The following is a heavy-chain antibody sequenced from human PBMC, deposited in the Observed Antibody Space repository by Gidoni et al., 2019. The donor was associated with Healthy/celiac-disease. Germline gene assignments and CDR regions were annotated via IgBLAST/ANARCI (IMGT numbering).Heavy chain of an antibody. CDR3: ARVSGGSYVRFDY. J-gene: IGHJ4*02. Sequence: QVQLVQSGAEVKKRGASVKVSCEASGYTFTGYYMPWVRQAPGQGLEWMGWINPNSGGTNYAQKFQGRVTMTRDTSISTAYMELSRLRSDDTAVYYCARVSGGSYVRFDYWGQGTLVTVSS. CDR2: INPNSGGT. D-gene: IGHD1-26*01. V-gene: IGHV1-2*02. CDR1: GYTFTGYY.